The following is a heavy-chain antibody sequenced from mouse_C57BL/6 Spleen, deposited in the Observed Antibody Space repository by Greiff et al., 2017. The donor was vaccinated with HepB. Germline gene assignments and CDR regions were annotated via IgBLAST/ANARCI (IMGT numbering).Heavy chain of an antibody. D-gene: IGHD1-1*01. V-gene: IGHV14-4*01. CDR1: GFNIKDDY. Sequence: EVQLQQSGAELVRPGASVKLSCTASGFNIKDDYMHWVKQRPEQGLEWIGWIDPENGDTEYASKFQGKATITADTSSNTAYLQLSSLTSEDTAVYYCTFYGSSLRYWYFDVWGTGTTVTVSS. J-gene: IGHJ1*03. CDR3: TFYGSSLRYWYFDV. CDR2: IDPENGDT.